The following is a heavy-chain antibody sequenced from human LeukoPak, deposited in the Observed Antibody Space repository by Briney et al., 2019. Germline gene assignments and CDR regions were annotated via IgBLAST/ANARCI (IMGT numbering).Heavy chain of an antibody. V-gene: IGHV3-21*01. CDR1: GFTFSSYA. Sequence: TGGSLRLSCAASGFTFSSYAMSWVRQAPGKGLEWVSSISSSSSYIYYADSVKGRFTISRDNAKNSLYLQMNSLRAEDTAVYYCARDRIGNYAPFDYWGQGTLVTVSS. CDR2: ISSSSSYI. J-gene: IGHJ4*02. CDR3: ARDRIGNYAPFDY. D-gene: IGHD4-11*01.